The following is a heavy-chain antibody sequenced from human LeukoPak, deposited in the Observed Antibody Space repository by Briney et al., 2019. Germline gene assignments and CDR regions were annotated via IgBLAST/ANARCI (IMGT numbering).Heavy chain of an antibody. Sequence: ASVKVSCKASGYTFTGYYMHWVRQAPGQGLEWMGWINPNSGGTNYAQKFQGRVTMTRDTSISTAYMELSRLRSDDTAVYYCARDVGVVVVLKTLTDAFDIWGQGTMVTVSS. CDR2: INPNSGGT. V-gene: IGHV1-2*02. D-gene: IGHD3-22*01. J-gene: IGHJ3*02. CDR1: GYTFTGYY. CDR3: ARDVGVVVVLKTLTDAFDI.